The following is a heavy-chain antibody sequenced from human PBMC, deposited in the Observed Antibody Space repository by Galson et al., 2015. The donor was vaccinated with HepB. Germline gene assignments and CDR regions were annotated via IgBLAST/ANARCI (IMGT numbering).Heavy chain of an antibody. CDR3: AKDRLNSPIAAPLDY. V-gene: IGHV3-30*18. J-gene: IGHJ4*02. CDR1: GFTFSSYG. CDR2: ISYDGSNK. D-gene: IGHD6-6*01. Sequence: SLRLSCAASGFTFSSYGMHWVRQAPGKGLEWVAVISYDGSNKYYADSVKGRFTISRDNSKNTLYLQMNSLRAEDTAVYYCAKDRLNSPIAAPLDYWGQGTLVTVSS.